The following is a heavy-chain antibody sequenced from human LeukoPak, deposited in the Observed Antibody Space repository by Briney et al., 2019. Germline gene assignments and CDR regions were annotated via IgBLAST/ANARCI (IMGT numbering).Heavy chain of an antibody. CDR3: ARQVDIVATIKWFDP. J-gene: IGHJ5*02. V-gene: IGHV1-18*01. CDR1: GYTFTSYG. D-gene: IGHD5-12*01. Sequence: ASVKVSCKASGYTFTSYGISWVRQAPGQGLEWMGWISAYNGNTNYAQKLQGRVTMTTDTSTSTAYMELRSLRSDDTAVYYCARQVDIVATIKWFDPWGQGTLVTVSS. CDR2: ISAYNGNT.